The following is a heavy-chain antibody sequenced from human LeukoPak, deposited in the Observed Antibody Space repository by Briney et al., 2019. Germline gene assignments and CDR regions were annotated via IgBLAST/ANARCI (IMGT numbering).Heavy chain of an antibody. V-gene: IGHV3-21*01. CDR1: GFTLSSYS. Sequence: GGSLRLSCAASGFTLSSYSMNWVRQAPGKGLEWVSSISSSSSYIYYADSVKGRFTISRDNAKNSLYLQMNSLRAEDTAVYYCARDRIAAAVGATTYYYYYYVDVWGKGTTVTVSS. J-gene: IGHJ6*03. CDR2: ISSSSSYI. D-gene: IGHD1-26*01. CDR3: ARDRIAAAVGATTYYYYYYVDV.